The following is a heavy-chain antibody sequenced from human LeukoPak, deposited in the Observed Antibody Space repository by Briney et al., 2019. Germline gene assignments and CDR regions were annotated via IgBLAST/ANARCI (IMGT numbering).Heavy chain of an antibody. CDR2: IKTKTDGATT. CDR3: TTATEPIVATLPDY. D-gene: IGHD5-12*01. Sequence: TGGSLTLSCAASGFTFSDVWMTWVRQAPGRGMEWVGRIKTKTDGATTDYAAPVKGRFTILRDDSANMLYLQMTSLRTEDTALYYCTTATEPIVATLPDYWGQGTPVTVSS. CDR1: GFTFSDVW. V-gene: IGHV3-15*01. J-gene: IGHJ4*02.